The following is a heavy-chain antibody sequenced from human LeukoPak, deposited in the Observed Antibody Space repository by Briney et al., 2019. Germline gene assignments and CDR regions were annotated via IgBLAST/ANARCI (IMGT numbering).Heavy chain of an antibody. J-gene: IGHJ4*02. CDR3: ARGPIALRYHYGSARPFDY. Sequence: SETLSLTCAVYGGSFSRYYWSWIRQPPGKGLEWIGEINHSGSTNYNPSLKSRVTISVDTSKNQFSLKLSSATAADTAVYYCARGPIALRYHYGSARPFDYWGQGTLVTVSS. CDR2: INHSGST. CDR1: GGSFSRYY. D-gene: IGHD3-10*01. V-gene: IGHV4-34*01.